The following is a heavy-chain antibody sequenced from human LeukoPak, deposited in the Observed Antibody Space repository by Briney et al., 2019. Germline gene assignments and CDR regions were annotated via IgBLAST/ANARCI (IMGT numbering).Heavy chain of an antibody. V-gene: IGHV4-39*01. CDR3: ASGYCGGACQLGGVDM. Sequence: SETLSLTCTVSGGSIGTSHYYWGWLRQPPGKGLEWIGSVYFSGATNYNPSLKSRVTISVDTSRNQFFLRLSSVTASDTAVYYCASGYCGGACQLGGVDMWGQGTMVTVSS. CDR1: GGSIGTSHYY. CDR2: VYFSGAT. D-gene: IGHD2-21*02. J-gene: IGHJ3*02.